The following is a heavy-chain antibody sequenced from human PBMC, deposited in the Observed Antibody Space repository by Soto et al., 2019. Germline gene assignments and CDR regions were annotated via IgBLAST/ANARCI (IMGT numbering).Heavy chain of an antibody. CDR3: AKSSFIVVVPAAIPIGYYYMDV. Sequence: GGSLRLSCAASGFTFSSYAMSWVRQAPGKGLEWVSAISGSGGSTYYADSVKGRFTISRDNSKNTLYLQMNSLRAEDTAVYYCAKSSFIVVVPAAIPIGYYYMDVWGKGTTVTVSS. V-gene: IGHV3-23*01. D-gene: IGHD2-2*01. J-gene: IGHJ6*03. CDR1: GFTFSSYA. CDR2: ISGSGGST.